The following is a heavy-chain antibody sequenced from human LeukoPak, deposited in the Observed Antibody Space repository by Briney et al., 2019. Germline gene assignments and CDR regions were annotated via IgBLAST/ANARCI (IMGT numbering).Heavy chain of an antibody. Sequence: GASVKVSCKASGYTFTVYFMHWVRQAPGQGLEWMGWINPNSGGTNYAQRLQGRVTMTRDTSISAAYMELSRLRADDTAVYYCARELKYDSSGYYFDYWGQGTLVTVSS. CDR1: GYTFTVYF. CDR2: INPNSGGT. J-gene: IGHJ4*02. D-gene: IGHD3-22*01. V-gene: IGHV1-2*02. CDR3: ARELKYDSSGYYFDY.